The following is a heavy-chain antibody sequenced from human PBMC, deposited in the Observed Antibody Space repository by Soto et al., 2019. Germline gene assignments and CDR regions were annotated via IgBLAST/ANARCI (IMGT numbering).Heavy chain of an antibody. CDR2: IYYSGST. Sequence: NPSETLSLTCTVSGVSISSGDYYWSWIRQPPGKGLEWIGYIYYSGSTYYNPSLKSRVTISVDRSKNQFSLKLSSVTAADTAVYYCARDAVAGVATPKDAFDIWGQGTMVTVSS. J-gene: IGHJ3*02. D-gene: IGHD5-12*01. CDR3: ARDAVAGVATPKDAFDI. CDR1: GVSISSGDYY. V-gene: IGHV4-30-4*01.